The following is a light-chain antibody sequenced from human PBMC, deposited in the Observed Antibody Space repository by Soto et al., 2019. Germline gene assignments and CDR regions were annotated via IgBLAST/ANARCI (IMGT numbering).Light chain of an antibody. CDR2: WAS. Sequence: DIVMTQSPDSLAVSLGERATINCKSSQSVLYSSNNKNSLAWYQQKPGQPPKLLIYWASTRESGVPDRFSGRGSWTDFTLTISSLQAEDVAVYYCQHYYSTPSRWTCGQGTKVEIK. CDR1: QSVLYSSNNKNS. J-gene: IGKJ1*01. V-gene: IGKV4-1*01. CDR3: QHYYSTPSRWT.